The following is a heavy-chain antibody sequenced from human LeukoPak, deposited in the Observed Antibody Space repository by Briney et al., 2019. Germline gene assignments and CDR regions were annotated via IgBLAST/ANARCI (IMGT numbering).Heavy chain of an antibody. CDR1: GFTFNTYS. J-gene: IGHJ6*04. Sequence: PGGSLRLFCVASGFTFNTYSMNWVRQATGKGLEWVSSISSTSHYIFYADSVRGRFTISRDNAKSSLYLQMSSLRAEDTAVYYCARDTPGGYCTSTSCYQYYGMDVWGKGTTVTVSS. CDR2: ISSTSHYI. V-gene: IGHV3-21*01. D-gene: IGHD2-2*01. CDR3: ARDTPGGYCTSTSCYQYYGMDV.